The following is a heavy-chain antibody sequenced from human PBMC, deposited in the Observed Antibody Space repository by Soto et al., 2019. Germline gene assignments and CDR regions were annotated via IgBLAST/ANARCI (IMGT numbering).Heavy chain of an antibody. CDR2: INPSGGST. CDR3: ARMVGYDSSGNYGMDV. CDR1: WYTLTSYY. J-gene: IGHJ6*02. V-gene: IGHV1-46*01. D-gene: IGHD3-22*01. Sequence: ASVKVSCKASWYTLTSYYMHWVRQSPVQGLEWMGIINPSGGSTSYAQKFQGRVTMTRDTSTSTVYMELSSLRSEETAVYYCARMVGYDSSGNYGMDVWGQGTTVTVSS.